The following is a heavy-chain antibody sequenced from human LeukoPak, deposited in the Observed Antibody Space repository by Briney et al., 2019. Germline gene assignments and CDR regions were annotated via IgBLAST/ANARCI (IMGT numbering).Heavy chain of an antibody. V-gene: IGHV3-33*01. CDR2: IWYDGSNK. Sequence: AGGSLRLSCAASGFTFSSYGMHWVRQAPGKGLEWVAVIWYDGSNKYYADSVKGRFTISRDNSKNTLYLQMNSLRAEDTAVYYCARDYVWGGYGLFDYWGQGTLVTVSS. CDR1: GFTFSSYG. CDR3: ARDYVWGGYGLFDY. D-gene: IGHD3-16*01. J-gene: IGHJ4*02.